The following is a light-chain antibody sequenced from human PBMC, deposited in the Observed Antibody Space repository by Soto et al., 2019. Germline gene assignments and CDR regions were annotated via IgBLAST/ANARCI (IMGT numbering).Light chain of an antibody. CDR2: NNN. J-gene: IGLJ3*02. V-gene: IGLV1-44*01. CDR3: AVWDDSLNGRV. CDR1: SSNIGSYT. Sequence: QSVLTQPPSASVTPGQRVTFSCSGSSSNIGSYTVNWYQQLPGTAPKLLIYNNNQRPSGVPDRFSGSKSGTSASLAIGGLQSEDEADYYCAVWDDSLNGRVFGGGTKLTVL.